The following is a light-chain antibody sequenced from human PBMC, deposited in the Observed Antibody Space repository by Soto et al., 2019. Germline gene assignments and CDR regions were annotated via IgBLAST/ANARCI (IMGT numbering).Light chain of an antibody. CDR2: AAS. Sequence: DMQVTESPSSLSASVGERVTITCRASQSSSSYLNWYQQKPGKAPKLLIYAASSLQSGVTSRLSGSGSGTDLTLTISRLQPEDFATYYCQQSYSTPITFGGGPKVHIK. CDR3: QQSYSTPIT. J-gene: IGKJ4*01. V-gene: IGKV1-39*01. CDR1: QSSSSY.